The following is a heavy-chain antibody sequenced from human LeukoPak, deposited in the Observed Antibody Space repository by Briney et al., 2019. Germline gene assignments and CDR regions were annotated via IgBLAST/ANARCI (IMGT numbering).Heavy chain of an antibody. CDR1: GGSVSSGSYY. Sequence: PSETLSLTCTVSGGSVSSGSYYWSWIRQPPGKGLEWIVYFYYSGRTNYDPSLKSRVTISLDTSKNQFSLKLSSVTAADTAVYYCAGDARLAAAGTFDYWGQGTLVTVSS. CDR2: FYYSGRT. CDR3: AGDARLAAAGTFDY. D-gene: IGHD6-13*01. V-gene: IGHV4-61*01. J-gene: IGHJ4*02.